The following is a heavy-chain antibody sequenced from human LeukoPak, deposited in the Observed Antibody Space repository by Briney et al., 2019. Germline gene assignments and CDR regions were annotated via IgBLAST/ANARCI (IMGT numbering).Heavy chain of an antibody. CDR3: LCSGDCSSPG. J-gene: IGHJ4*02. Sequence: TPGGSLRLSCAASGFTVSNAWMTWVRQAPGKGLEWVGHIKSKTDGGTTDYAAPVRGRFTISRDDSKNTLYLQMNSLKTEDAAVYYCLCSGDCSSPGGGQGTLVTVSS. D-gene: IGHD2-21*02. V-gene: IGHV3-15*01. CDR2: IKSKTDGGTT. CDR1: GFTVSNAW.